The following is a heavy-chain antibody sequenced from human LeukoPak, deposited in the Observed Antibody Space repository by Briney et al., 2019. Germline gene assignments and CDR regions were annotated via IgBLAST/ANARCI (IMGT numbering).Heavy chain of an antibody. Sequence: GASVKVSCKGSGYTFTNYGISWVGQAPGQGLEWMGWISLYKSNTNTAQKFQGRVTMTTDTSTNTAYMELRSLTSVDAAVYYCVRGLGTMVAGYYFDYWGQGTLVTVSS. CDR1: GYTFTNYG. V-gene: IGHV1-18*04. CDR3: VRGLGTMVAGYYFDY. CDR2: ISLYKSNT. J-gene: IGHJ4*01. D-gene: IGHD4/OR15-4a*01.